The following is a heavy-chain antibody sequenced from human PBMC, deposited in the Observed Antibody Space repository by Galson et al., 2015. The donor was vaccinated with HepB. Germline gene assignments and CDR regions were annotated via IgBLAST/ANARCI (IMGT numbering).Heavy chain of an antibody. CDR2: INPNSGGT. CDR1: GYTFTGTH. Sequence: SVTVSCKASGYTFTGTHLHWVRQAPGQGLEWMGRINPNSGGTSYAQKFQGRVTMTRDTSISTAYMELSILTSDDTAVYYCARDYYGSVDNWGQGTLVTVSS. D-gene: IGHD3-10*01. V-gene: IGHV1-2*06. CDR3: ARDYYGSVDN. J-gene: IGHJ4*02.